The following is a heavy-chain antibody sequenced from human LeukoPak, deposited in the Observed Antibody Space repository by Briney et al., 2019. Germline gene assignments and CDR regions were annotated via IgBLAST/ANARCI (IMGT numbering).Heavy chain of an antibody. J-gene: IGHJ4*02. Sequence: GGSLRPSCAASGFPFSTYAMSWVRQAPGKGLEWVSSIRGSDGSTYYAGSVKGRFAISRDNSKNTLYLQMNSLRAEDTAVYYCAKDVYGDYGGLDYWGQGTLVTVSS. D-gene: IGHD4-17*01. V-gene: IGHV3-23*01. CDR1: GFPFSTYA. CDR2: IRGSDGST. CDR3: AKDVYGDYGGLDY.